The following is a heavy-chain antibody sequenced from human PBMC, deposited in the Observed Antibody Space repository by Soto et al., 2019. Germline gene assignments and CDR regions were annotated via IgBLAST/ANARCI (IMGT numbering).Heavy chain of an antibody. CDR1: GFTFSSYA. Sequence: GGSLILSCAASGFTFSSYAMSWVRQAPGKGLEWVSAISGSGGSTYYADSVKGRFTISRDNSKNTLYLQMNSLRAEDTAVYYCAKALTNWNYVHSFGYWGQGTLVTVSS. CDR3: AKALTNWNYVHSFGY. D-gene: IGHD1-7*01. CDR2: ISGSGGST. V-gene: IGHV3-23*01. J-gene: IGHJ4*02.